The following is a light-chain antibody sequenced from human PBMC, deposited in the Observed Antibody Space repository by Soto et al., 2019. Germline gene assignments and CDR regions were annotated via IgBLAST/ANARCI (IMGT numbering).Light chain of an antibody. Sequence: EIVMTQSPATQSVSPGERATLSCRASQSASNNLAWYQQKPGQAPRLLIYVASTRATGIPARFSGSGSGTEFTLTISSLQSEEFAVYYCQQYNKWPLTFGQGTKVEI. CDR2: VAS. J-gene: IGKJ1*01. CDR3: QQYNKWPLT. V-gene: IGKV3-15*01. CDR1: QSASNN.